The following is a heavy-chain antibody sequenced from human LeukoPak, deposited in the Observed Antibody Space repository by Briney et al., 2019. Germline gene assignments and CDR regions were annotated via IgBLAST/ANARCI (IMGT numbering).Heavy chain of an antibody. CDR1: GGSISSYY. CDR2: IYYSGST. D-gene: IGHD2-2*01. V-gene: IGHV4-59*12. CDR3: ARLRGYCSNTSCWGLRLRWSFFDY. J-gene: IGHJ4*02. Sequence: SETLSLTCTVSGGSISSYYWSWLRQPPGKGLEWIGYIYYSGSTNYNPSLKSRVTISVDTSKNQFSLKLSSVTAADTAVYYCARLRGYCSNTSCWGLRLRWSFFDYWGQGTLVTVSS.